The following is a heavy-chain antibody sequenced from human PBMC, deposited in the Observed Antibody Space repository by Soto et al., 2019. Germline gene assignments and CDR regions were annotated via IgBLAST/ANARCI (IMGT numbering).Heavy chain of an antibody. V-gene: IGHV1-69*06. CDR2: IIPIFGTT. J-gene: IGHJ3*02. Sequence: QVQLVQSGAEVKKPASSVKVSCKASGGSLNNYAINWVRQAPGQGLEWMGGIIPIFGTTNFAQKFKGRVTITADKSTSTVYMVLGSLRSEDTAVYYCTRGNTGYFRDPFDIWGQGTMVTVSS. CDR3: TRGNTGYFRDPFDI. CDR1: GGSLNNYA. D-gene: IGHD3-9*01.